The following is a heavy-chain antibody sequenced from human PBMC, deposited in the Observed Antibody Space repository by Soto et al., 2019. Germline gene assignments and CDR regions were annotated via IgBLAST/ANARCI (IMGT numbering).Heavy chain of an antibody. Sequence: QVQLVQSGAEVKKPGSSVKVSCKASGGTFSSYAISWVRQAPGQGLEWMGGIIPIFGTANYAQKFQGRVTITADESTSTAYMELSSLRSEDTAVYYCAGAGYSSSWRPIDYYYYGMDVWGQGTTVTVSS. V-gene: IGHV1-69*01. D-gene: IGHD6-13*01. CDR2: IIPIFGTA. CDR1: GGTFSSYA. J-gene: IGHJ6*02. CDR3: AGAGYSSSWRPIDYYYYGMDV.